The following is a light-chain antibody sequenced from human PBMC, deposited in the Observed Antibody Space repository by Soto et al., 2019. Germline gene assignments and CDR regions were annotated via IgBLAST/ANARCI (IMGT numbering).Light chain of an antibody. V-gene: IGKV3-15*01. CDR3: QQYNNWPPLT. Sequence: DIVVTQSPATLSASPGERVTLSFRASQFVSSRLAWYQRRPGQVPRLLIYAASTRATGIPDRFSGSGSGTDFTLTISSLQSEDFAVYYCQQYNNWPPLTFGGGTKVDIK. CDR2: AAS. CDR1: QFVSSR. J-gene: IGKJ4*01.